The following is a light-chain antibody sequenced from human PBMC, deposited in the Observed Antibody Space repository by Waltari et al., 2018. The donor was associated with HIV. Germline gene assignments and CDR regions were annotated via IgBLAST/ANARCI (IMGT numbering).Light chain of an antibody. CDR3: QQYNISPRT. CDR1: QSVNTA. V-gene: IGKV3-11*01. CDR2: DAS. J-gene: IGKJ1*01. Sequence: EVVLTQSPATLSLSPGERATLSCRASQSVNTALALYHQKPGQAPRLLMSDASKRSTGIASRFGGSGSGTDFTLTISSLEPEDFAVYYCQQYNISPRTFGQGTRVEIK.